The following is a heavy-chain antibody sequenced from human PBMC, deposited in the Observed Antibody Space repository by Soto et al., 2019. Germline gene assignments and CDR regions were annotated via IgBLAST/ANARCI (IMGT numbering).Heavy chain of an antibody. CDR2: ISATDVAT. Sequence: EVQLLESGGGLVQPGGSLRLSCAASGFSFSSYAMGWVRQAPGKGLEWVSIISATDVATYYADSVKGHFIIARDDSRRTLFLQMNSLRAEDTAVYYCAKDRGYCDSSSCYLGHAFDIWGQGTMVSVSS. V-gene: IGHV3-23*01. CDR1: GFSFSSYA. J-gene: IGHJ3*02. CDR3: AKDRGYCDSSSCYLGHAFDI. D-gene: IGHD2-2*01.